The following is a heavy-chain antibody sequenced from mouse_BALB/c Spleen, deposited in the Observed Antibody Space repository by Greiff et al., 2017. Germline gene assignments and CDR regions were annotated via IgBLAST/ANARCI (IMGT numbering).Heavy chain of an antibody. CDR3: ARQGGSLWYFDV. V-gene: IGHV5-12-2*01. CDR1: GFTFSSYT. J-gene: IGHJ1*01. CDR2: ISNGGGST. Sequence: EVQGVESGGGLVQPGGSLKLSCAASGFTFSSYTMSWVRQTPEKRLEWVAYISNGGGSTYYPDTVKGRFTISRDNAKNTLYLQMSSLKSEDTAMYYCARQGGSLWYFDVWGAGTTVTVSS.